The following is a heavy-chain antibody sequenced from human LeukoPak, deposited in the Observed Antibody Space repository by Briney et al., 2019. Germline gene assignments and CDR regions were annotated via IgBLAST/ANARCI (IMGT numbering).Heavy chain of an antibody. CDR3: ARLGYSSSWYLDY. D-gene: IGHD6-13*01. CDR2: IDPSDSYT. Sequence: HGESLKISCKGSGYSYTSHWITWVRQMPGKGLEWMGRIDPSDSYTNYSPSFQGHVTISVDKSISTAYLQWSSLKASDIAIYYCARLGYSSSWYLDYWGQGTLVTVSS. CDR1: GYSYTSHW. V-gene: IGHV5-10-1*01. J-gene: IGHJ4*02.